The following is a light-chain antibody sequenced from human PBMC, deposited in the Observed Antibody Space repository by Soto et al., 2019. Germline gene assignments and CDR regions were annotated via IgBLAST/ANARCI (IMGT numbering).Light chain of an antibody. CDR2: DAS. J-gene: IGKJ5*01. Sequence: EIVLTQSPATLSLSPGERATLSCRASQSVSSYLAWYQQKPGQAPRLLIYDASNRATGIPARFSGSGSGTDFTLKLCGLGPEDCAVYYGQQRNNWPRGTFGQGTRLEIK. CDR1: QSVSSY. CDR3: QQRNNWPRGT. V-gene: IGKV3-11*01.